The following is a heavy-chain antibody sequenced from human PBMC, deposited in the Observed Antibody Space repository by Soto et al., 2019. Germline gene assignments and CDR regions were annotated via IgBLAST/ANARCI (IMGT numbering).Heavy chain of an antibody. CDR2: IYYSGSA. CDR3: ASDASRNWHYFDY. D-gene: IGHD1-1*01. V-gene: IGHV4-31*03. J-gene: IGHJ4*02. Sequence: SETLSLPCIVSGGSLSSGDYYWSWIRQHPGKGLEWLGYIYYSGSAYCNPSLKSRVSMSVDTSKNQFSLKLSSVTAADTAIYFCASDASRNWHYFDYWGQGTLVTVSS. CDR1: GGSLSSGDYY.